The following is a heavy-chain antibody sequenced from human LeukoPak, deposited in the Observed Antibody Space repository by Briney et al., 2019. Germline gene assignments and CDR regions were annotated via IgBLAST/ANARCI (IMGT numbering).Heavy chain of an antibody. Sequence: GGSLRLSCAASGSTFSSYTMNWVRQAPGKGLEWVSSISSSSIYIYYADSVKGRFTISRDNAKNSLYLQMNSLRAEDTAVYYCARDPWVGVTTVYWGQGTLVTVSS. CDR2: ISSSSIYI. CDR3: ARDPWVGVTTVY. J-gene: IGHJ4*02. V-gene: IGHV3-21*01. D-gene: IGHD4-11*01. CDR1: GSTFSSYT.